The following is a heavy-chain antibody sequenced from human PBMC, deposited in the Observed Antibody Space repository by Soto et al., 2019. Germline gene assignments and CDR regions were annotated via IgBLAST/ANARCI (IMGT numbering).Heavy chain of an antibody. Sequence: SETLSLTCTVSGGSISSSSYYWGWIRQPPGKGLEWIGSIYYSGSTYYNPSLKSRVTISVDTSKNQFSLKLSSVTAADTAVYYCARHAYYDSSGYYFRPWNWFDPWGQGALVTVSS. CDR1: GGSISSSSYY. CDR3: ARHAYYDSSGYYFRPWNWFDP. V-gene: IGHV4-39*01. J-gene: IGHJ5*02. CDR2: IYYSGST. D-gene: IGHD3-22*01.